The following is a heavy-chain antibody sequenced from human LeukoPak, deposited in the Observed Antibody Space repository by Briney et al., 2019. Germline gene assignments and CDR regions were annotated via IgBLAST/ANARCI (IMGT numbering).Heavy chain of an antibody. V-gene: IGHV4-30-4*01. Sequence: SETLSLTCTVSGGSISSGDYYWSWIPQPPGKGLEWIGYVYYSGSTYYNPILKSRVTISVDTSKNQFSLKLRSVTAADTAVYYCAREVEYYDSSGYSNYFDYWGQGTLVTVSS. J-gene: IGHJ4*02. CDR2: VYYSGST. CDR3: AREVEYYDSSGYSNYFDY. CDR1: GGSISSGDYY. D-gene: IGHD3-22*01.